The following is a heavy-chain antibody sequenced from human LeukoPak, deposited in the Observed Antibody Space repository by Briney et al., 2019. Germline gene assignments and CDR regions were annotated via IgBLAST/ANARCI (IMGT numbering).Heavy chain of an antibody. CDR2: ISSRSRTI. CDR3: ARDEYYYDSSGYYFPGGLHY. CDR1: GFTFSSYS. J-gene: IGHJ4*02. V-gene: IGHV3-48*01. D-gene: IGHD3-22*01. Sequence: PGGSLRLSCAASGFTFSSYSMNWVRQAPGKGLEWVSYISSRSRTIYYADSVKGRFTISRDNAKNSLYLQMNSLRAEDTAAYYCARDEYYYDSSGYYFPGGLHYWGQGTLVTVSS.